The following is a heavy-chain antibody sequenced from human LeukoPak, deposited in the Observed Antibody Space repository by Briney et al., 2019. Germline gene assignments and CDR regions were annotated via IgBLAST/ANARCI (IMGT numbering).Heavy chain of an antibody. CDR2: IYPADPDV. CDR1: GFDFSTHW. V-gene: IGHV5-51*01. D-gene: IGHD6-13*01. Sequence: GESLKISCKTSGFDFSTHWIGWVRQVPGKGLEWMGVIYPADPDVRYSPSFQGQVTISADKSTGTAYLQWSSLKASDSGMYYCARWMDSSSWYYFDYWGQGTLVTVSS. J-gene: IGHJ4*02. CDR3: ARWMDSSSWYYFDY.